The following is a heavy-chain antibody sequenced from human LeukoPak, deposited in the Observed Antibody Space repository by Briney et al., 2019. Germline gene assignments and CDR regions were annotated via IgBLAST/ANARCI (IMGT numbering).Heavy chain of an antibody. CDR3: ARVKNYYDSSYYFDY. CDR1: GFTFSSYG. Sequence: GGSLRLSCAASGFTFSSYGMHWVRQAPGKGLEWVAVISYDGSNKYYADSVKGRFTISRDNSKNTLYLQMNSLRAEDTAVYYCARVKNYYDSSYYFDYWGQGTLVTVSS. J-gene: IGHJ4*02. V-gene: IGHV3-30*03. D-gene: IGHD3-22*01. CDR2: ISYDGSNK.